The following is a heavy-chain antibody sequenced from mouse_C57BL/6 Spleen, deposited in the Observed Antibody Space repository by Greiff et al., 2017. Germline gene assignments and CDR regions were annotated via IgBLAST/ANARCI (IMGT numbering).Heavy chain of an antibody. Sequence: DVHLVESGGGLVQPGGSLSLSCAASGFTFTDYYMSWVRQPPGKALEWLGFIRNKANGYTTEYSASVKGRFTISRDNSQSILYLQMNALRAEDSATYYCARYSPPYGSSYDYYAMDYWGQGTSVTVSS. CDR2: IRNKANGYTT. J-gene: IGHJ4*01. CDR3: ARYSPPYGSSYDYYAMDY. D-gene: IGHD1-1*01. V-gene: IGHV7-3*01. CDR1: GFTFTDYY.